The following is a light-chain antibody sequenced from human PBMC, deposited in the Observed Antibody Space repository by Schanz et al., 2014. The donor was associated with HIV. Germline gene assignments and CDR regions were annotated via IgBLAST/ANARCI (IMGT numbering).Light chain of an antibody. CDR3: QQFAGSPWT. Sequence: EIVLTQSPGSLSLSPGGRATLSCGASQSVSSNLAWYQQKPGQAPRLLIYGASSRATGIPDRFSGSGSGTDFTLTITRLEPEDFAVYFCQQFAGSPWTFGQGTKVEIK. J-gene: IGKJ1*01. V-gene: IGKV3-20*01. CDR1: QSVSSN. CDR2: GAS.